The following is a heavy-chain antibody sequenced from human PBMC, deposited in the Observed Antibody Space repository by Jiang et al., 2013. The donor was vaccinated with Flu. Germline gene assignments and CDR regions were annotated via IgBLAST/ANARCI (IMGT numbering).Heavy chain of an antibody. CDR3: ARRSYYDSSGYYEPNPNHDY. CDR1: GYTFTSYG. V-gene: IGHV1-18*01. J-gene: IGHJ4*02. CDR2: ISAYNGNT. Sequence: GAEVKKPGASVKVSCKASGYTFTSYGISWVRQAPGQGLEWMGWISAYNGNTNYAQKLQGRVTMTTDTSTSTAYMELRSLRSDDTAVYYCARRSYYDSSGYYEPNPNHDYWGQGTLVNRLL. D-gene: IGHD3-22*01.